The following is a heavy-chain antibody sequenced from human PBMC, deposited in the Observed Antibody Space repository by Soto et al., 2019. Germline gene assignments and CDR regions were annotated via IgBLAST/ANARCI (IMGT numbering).Heavy chain of an antibody. V-gene: IGHV3-23*01. Sequence: GGSLRLSCVGSGFTFSSYAMSWVRQVPGKGLEWVSSISDAAGSAYYVDSVKGRFTISRDNSKKTLYLQMNSLRAEDSAVYYCARPYGGKIGDAPDLWGPGTMVPV. CDR1: GFTFSSYA. CDR3: ARPYGGKIGDAPDL. D-gene: IGHD4-17*01. CDR2: ISDAAGSA. J-gene: IGHJ3*01.